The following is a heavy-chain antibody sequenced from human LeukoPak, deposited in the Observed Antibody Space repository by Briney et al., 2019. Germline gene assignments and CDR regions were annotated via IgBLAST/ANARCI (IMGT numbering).Heavy chain of an antibody. CDR2: ISASGGST. CDR1: GFTFSTYA. Sequence: PGGSLRLSCAASGFTFSTYAMSWVRQAPGKGLEWVSAISASGGSTYYADSVKGRFTISRDNSKNTLYLQMNSLGAADTAVHYCAKDRTGYSGARGFDCWGQGTLVTVSS. D-gene: IGHD5-12*01. CDR3: AKDRTGYSGARGFDC. V-gene: IGHV3-23*01. J-gene: IGHJ4*02.